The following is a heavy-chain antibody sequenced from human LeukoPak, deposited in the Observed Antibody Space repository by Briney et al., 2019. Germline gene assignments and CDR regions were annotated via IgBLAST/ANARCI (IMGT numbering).Heavy chain of an antibody. CDR1: AFTFSRDA. D-gene: IGHD6-13*01. Sequence: PGTSLRLSCAASAFTFSRDAMHWVRQAPGKGLEWVAMISLDGTNRNYADSVEGRFTISRDNSKNTLYLQMSSVRPEDTAFYYCARSYSTSWYSTDWFDPWGQGTLVTVSS. CDR2: ISLDGTNR. V-gene: IGHV3-30*04. J-gene: IGHJ5*02. CDR3: ARSYSTSWYSTDWFDP.